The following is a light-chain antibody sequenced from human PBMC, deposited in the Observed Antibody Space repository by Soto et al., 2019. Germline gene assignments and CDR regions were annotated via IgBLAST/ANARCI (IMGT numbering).Light chain of an antibody. CDR3: AAWDDSLKGPV. CDR1: SSSIGSNA. J-gene: IGLJ3*02. Sequence: QSALTQPPSVSGTPGQRVTISCSGSSSSIGSNAVNWYQQVPETAPKLLISRTNQRPSGVSDRFSGSASGTSASLAISGLQSEDEADYYCAAWDDSLKGPVFGGGTQLTVL. CDR2: RTN. V-gene: IGLV1-44*01.